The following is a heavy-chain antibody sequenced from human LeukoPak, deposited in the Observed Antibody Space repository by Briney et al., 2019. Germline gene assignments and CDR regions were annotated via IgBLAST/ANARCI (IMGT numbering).Heavy chain of an antibody. CDR1: GFTFNTYW. CDR3: ARDPTSSWETAFDI. J-gene: IGHJ3*02. Sequence: GGSLRLSCSASGFTFNTYWMSWVRQAPGKGLEWVANIKQDGSEKYYVDSVKGRFTISRDNAKKSLYLQMNSLRAEDTAVYSCARDPTSSWETAFDIWGQGTMVTVSS. CDR2: IKQDGSEK. D-gene: IGHD1-26*01. V-gene: IGHV3-7*01.